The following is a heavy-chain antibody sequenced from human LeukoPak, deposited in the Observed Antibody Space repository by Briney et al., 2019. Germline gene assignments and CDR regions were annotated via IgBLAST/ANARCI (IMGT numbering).Heavy chain of an antibody. D-gene: IGHD3-10*01. Sequence: PSETLSLTCAVYGGSFSGYYWSWIRQPPGKGLEWIGEINHSGSTNYNPSLKSRVTISVDTSKNQFSLKLSSVTAADTAVYYCVGRNYGSGSYYKIRTADYFDYWGQGTLVTVSS. CDR2: INHSGST. V-gene: IGHV4-34*01. CDR3: VGRNYGSGSYYKIRTADYFDY. CDR1: GGSFSGYY. J-gene: IGHJ4*02.